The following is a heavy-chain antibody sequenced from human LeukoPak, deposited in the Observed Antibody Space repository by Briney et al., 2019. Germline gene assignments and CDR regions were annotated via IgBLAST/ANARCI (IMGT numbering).Heavy chain of an antibody. V-gene: IGHV4-4*02. Sequence: SETLSLTCDVFGGSITQTNYWTWVRQPPGKGLEWIGEVNLQGGTNYNPSLLRRVAISVDTSANHVSLQMTSVTAADTAVYYCARDLAGYQDYYGMDVWGQGTTVTVSS. CDR2: VNLQGGT. J-gene: IGHJ6*02. CDR1: GGSITQTNY. D-gene: IGHD6-13*01. CDR3: ARDLAGYQDYYGMDV.